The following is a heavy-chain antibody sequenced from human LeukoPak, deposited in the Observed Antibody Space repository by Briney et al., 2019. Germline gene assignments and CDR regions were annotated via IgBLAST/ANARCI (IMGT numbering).Heavy chain of an antibody. J-gene: IGHJ4*02. CDR1: GFTFSSYE. CDR2: ISSSGSTI. V-gene: IGHV3-48*03. D-gene: IGHD6-19*01. Sequence: GGSLRLSCAASGFTFSSYEMNWVRQAPGKGLEWVSYISSSGSTIYYADSVKGRFTISGDNAENSLYLQMNSLRAEDTAVYYCASEPAGYSSGWFDYWGQGTLVTVSS. CDR3: ASEPAGYSSGWFDY.